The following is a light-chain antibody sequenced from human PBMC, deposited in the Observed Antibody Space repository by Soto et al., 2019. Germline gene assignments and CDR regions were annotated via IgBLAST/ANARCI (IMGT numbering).Light chain of an antibody. J-gene: IGLJ2*01. CDR3: QTWGTGIHVV. CDR1: SGHSSYA. V-gene: IGLV4-69*01. Sequence: QPVLTQSPSASASLGASVKLTCTLSSGHSSYAIAWHQQQPEKGPRYLMKLDSDGSHTKGDAIPDRFSGSSSGAERYLTISSRQYEDEADYYCQTWGTGIHVVFGGGTKLTVL. CDR2: LDSDGSH.